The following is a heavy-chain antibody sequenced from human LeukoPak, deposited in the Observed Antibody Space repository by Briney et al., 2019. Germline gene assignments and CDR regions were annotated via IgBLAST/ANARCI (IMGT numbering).Heavy chain of an antibody. CDR2: ISGSGGTT. CDR1: GITLSNYG. CDR3: AKRGVVIRVFLVGFHKEANYFDS. Sequence: GGSLRLSCAVSGITLSNYGMIWVRRAPGKGREWVAGISGSGGTTNYADSVKGRFTISRANPKKTLYLQMNSLRAEDTAVYFCAKRGVVIRVFLVGFHKEANYFDSWGQGALVTVSS. J-gene: IGHJ4*02. V-gene: IGHV3-23*01. D-gene: IGHD3-10*01.